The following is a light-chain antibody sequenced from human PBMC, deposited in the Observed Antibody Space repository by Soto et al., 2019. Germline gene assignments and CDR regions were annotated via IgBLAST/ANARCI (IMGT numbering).Light chain of an antibody. Sequence: DIQLTQSPSFLSASVGDGVTITCRASQGISSYLAWYQQKPGKAPKLLIYAASTLQSGVPSRFSGSGSGTEFTLTISSLQPEDFATYYCQQLNSYLPFGGGTKVEIK. V-gene: IGKV1-9*01. CDR3: QQLNSYLP. CDR1: QGISSY. J-gene: IGKJ4*01. CDR2: AAS.